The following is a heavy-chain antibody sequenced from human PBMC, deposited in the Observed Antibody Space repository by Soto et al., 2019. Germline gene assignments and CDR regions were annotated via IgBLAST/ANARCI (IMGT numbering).Heavy chain of an antibody. CDR1: GGSFSGYY. CDR3: ARGRITMVRGVIIRPPRSSGGFDY. V-gene: IGHV4-34*01. J-gene: IGHJ4*02. Sequence: TLSLTCAVYGGSFSGYYWSWIRQPPGKGLEWIGEINHSGSTNYNPSLKSRVTISVDTSKNQFSLKLSSVTAADTAVYYCARGRITMVRGVIIRPPRSSGGFDYWGQGTLVTVSS. CDR2: INHSGST. D-gene: IGHD3-10*01.